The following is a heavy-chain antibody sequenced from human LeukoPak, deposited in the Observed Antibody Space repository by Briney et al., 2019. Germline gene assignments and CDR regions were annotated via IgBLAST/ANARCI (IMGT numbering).Heavy chain of an antibody. CDR1: GGTFSSYG. CDR3: ARGLGYSYSLDY. J-gene: IGHJ4*02. V-gene: IGHV1-69*13. Sequence: SVKVSCKASGGTFSSYGTSWVRQAPGQGLEWMGGIIPIFGTTNYAQDFQGRVTITADESTSTAYMELSSLRSEDTAVYYCARGLGYSYSLDYWGQGTLVTVSS. CDR2: IIPIFGTT. D-gene: IGHD5-18*01.